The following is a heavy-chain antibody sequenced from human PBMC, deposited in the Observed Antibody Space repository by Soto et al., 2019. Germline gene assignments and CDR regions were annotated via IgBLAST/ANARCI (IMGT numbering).Heavy chain of an antibody. Sequence: ASVKVSCKASGFTFSAYYIYWVRQAPGQGLEWIGWIDPNSGGTNNAQKFQGRVTMTRDTSTSTVYMELSALISDDTAVYFCARSLLDEYSSSWRSAYYGMDVWGQGTTVTVSS. J-gene: IGHJ6*02. D-gene: IGHD6-13*01. CDR1: GFTFSAYY. CDR2: IDPNSGGT. CDR3: ARSLLDEYSSSWRSAYYGMDV. V-gene: IGHV1-2*02.